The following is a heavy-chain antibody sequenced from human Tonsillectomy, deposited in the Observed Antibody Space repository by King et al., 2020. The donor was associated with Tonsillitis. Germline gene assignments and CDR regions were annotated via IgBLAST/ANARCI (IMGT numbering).Heavy chain of an antibody. V-gene: IGHV3-33*01. D-gene: IGHD6-13*01. CDR3: ARGEIAADAPFDY. CDR1: GFTFSSSG. Sequence: VQLVEAGGGVVLPGRSLRLACAASGFTFSSSGMHWVRQASGQGLEWLAVIGDDGSNKSYSDSLKGRFTISRDNSKNTLYLQMNSLRVEDTALYYCARGEIAADAPFDYWGQGTLVTVSS. CDR2: IGDDGSNK. J-gene: IGHJ4*02.